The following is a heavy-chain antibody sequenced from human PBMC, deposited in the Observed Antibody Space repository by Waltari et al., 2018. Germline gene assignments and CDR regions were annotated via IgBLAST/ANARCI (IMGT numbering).Heavy chain of an antibody. CDR2: IHHSGST. V-gene: IGHV4-31*03. CDR3: ARGILGATANSYYHHGMDV. D-gene: IGHD3-3*01. CDR1: GDSIRSGGYS. Sequence: QVQLQESGPGLVKPSQTLSLTCTVSGDSIRSGGYSLTWFRQHPGKALEWVGIIHHSGSTSYNPSLKNRVTIESDTSKNEFSLRLTSMTAADTAVYYCARGILGATANSYYHHGMDVWGQGTAVTVSS. J-gene: IGHJ6*02.